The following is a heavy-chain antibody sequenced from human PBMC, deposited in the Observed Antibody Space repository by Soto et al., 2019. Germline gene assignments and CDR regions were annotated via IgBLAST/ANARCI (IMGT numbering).Heavy chain of an antibody. D-gene: IGHD6-13*01. J-gene: IGHJ4*02. CDR3: VKGRSSWPTTQIEY. CDR1: GFTFSSYA. Sequence: GGSLRLSCAASGFTFSSYAMSWVRQAPGKGLEWVSAISGSGGSTYYADSVKGRFTISRDNSKNTLYLQMTSLRAEDTAVYHCVKGRSSWPTTQIEYRAQGTPVTGSS. V-gene: IGHV3-23*01. CDR2: ISGSGGST.